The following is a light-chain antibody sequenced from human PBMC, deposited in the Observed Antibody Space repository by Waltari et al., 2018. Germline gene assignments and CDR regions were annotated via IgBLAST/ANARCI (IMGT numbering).Light chain of an antibody. Sequence: EMVMTQSPATLSVFPGERATLSCRASQSIRSNLAWYQHKPGQAPRLLIYGASTRATGIPARFSGSGSGTEFTLTISSLQSEDFAVYFCQQYDNWPGTFGQGTKVEIK. CDR3: QQYDNWPGT. CDR1: QSIRSN. CDR2: GAS. V-gene: IGKV3-15*01. J-gene: IGKJ1*01.